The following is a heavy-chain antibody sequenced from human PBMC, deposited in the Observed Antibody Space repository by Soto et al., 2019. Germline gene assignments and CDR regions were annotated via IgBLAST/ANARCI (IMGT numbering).Heavy chain of an antibody. CDR3: ARGSRATYYYDSSGYYSYY. CDR2: IIPIFGTA. J-gene: IGHJ4*02. D-gene: IGHD3-22*01. CDR1: GGTFSSYA. Sequence: SVKVSCKASGGTFSSYAISWLRQAPGQGLEWMGGIIPIFGTANYAQKFQGRVTITADESTSTAYMELSSLRSEDTAVYYCARGSRATYYYDSSGYYSYYWGQGTLVTVSS. V-gene: IGHV1-69*13.